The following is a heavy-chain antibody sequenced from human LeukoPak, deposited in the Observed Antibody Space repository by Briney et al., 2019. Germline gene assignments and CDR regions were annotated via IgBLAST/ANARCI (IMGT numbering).Heavy chain of an antibody. D-gene: IGHD1-26*01. Sequence: SEXLSLTCTVSGGSISSSSYYWGWIRQPPGKGLEWIGSIYYSGSTYYNPSLKSRVTISVDTSKNQFSLKLSSVTAADTAVYYCARLDSGSYPSDAFDIWGQGTMVTVSS. CDR3: ARLDSGSYPSDAFDI. J-gene: IGHJ3*02. V-gene: IGHV4-39*01. CDR1: GGSISSSSYY. CDR2: IYYSGST.